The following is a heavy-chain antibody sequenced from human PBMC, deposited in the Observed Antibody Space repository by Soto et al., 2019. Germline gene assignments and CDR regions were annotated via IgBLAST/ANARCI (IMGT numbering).Heavy chain of an antibody. V-gene: IGHV1-18*01. CDR2: ISAYNGNT. CDR1: GYTFTSYG. Sequence: ASVKVSCKASGYTFTSYGISWVRQAPGQGLEWMGWISAYNGNTNYAQKLQGRVTMTTDTSTSTAYMELRSLRSDDTAVYYCARVYYDILTGYQGNWLDPWGQGTLVTVSS. J-gene: IGHJ5*02. D-gene: IGHD3-9*01. CDR3: ARVYYDILTGYQGNWLDP.